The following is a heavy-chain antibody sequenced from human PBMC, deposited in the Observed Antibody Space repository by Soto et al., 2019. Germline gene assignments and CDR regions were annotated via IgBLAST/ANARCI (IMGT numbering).Heavy chain of an antibody. V-gene: IGHV3-23*01. CDR1: GFTFRNFA. Sequence: EVQLLESGGDLVQPGGSLRLSCTASGFTFRNFAMNWVRQAPGKGLEWVSFIAGGDNTFYADSVKGRFTISRDKSKNTLYLQMNSLRAEDTAVYYCAMTHYDFWSGYRFDPWGQGTLVTVSS. D-gene: IGHD3-3*01. CDR2: IAGGDNT. J-gene: IGHJ5*02. CDR3: AMTHYDFWSGYRFDP.